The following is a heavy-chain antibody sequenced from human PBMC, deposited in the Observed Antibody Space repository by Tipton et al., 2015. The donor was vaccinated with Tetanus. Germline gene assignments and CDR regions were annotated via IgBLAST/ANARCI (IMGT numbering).Heavy chain of an antibody. CDR3: ARVPSGEYYYDSSGYPDAFDI. CDR2: IGSSSSYI. CDR1: GFTFSSYS. Sequence: SLRLSCAASGFTFSSYSMNWVRQAPGKGLEWVSSIGSSSSYIYYADSVKGRFTISRDNAKNSLYLQMNSLRAEDTAVYYCARVPSGEYYYDSSGYPDAFDIWGQGTMVTVSS. J-gene: IGHJ3*02. V-gene: IGHV3-21*01. D-gene: IGHD3-22*01.